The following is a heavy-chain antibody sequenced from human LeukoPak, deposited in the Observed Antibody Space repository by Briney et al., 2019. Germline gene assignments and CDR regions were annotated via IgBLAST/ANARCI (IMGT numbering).Heavy chain of an antibody. D-gene: IGHD2-15*01. CDR3: ARVGCSGGSCPHGT. CDR2: ISSSSSYI. V-gene: IGHV3-21*01. Sequence: GGSLRLSCAASGFTFSSYSMNWVRQAPGKGLEWVSSISSSSSYIYYADSVKGRFTISRDNAKNSLYLQMNSLRAEDTAVYYCARVGCSGGSCPHGTWGQGTMVTVSS. CDR1: GFTFSSYS. J-gene: IGHJ3*01.